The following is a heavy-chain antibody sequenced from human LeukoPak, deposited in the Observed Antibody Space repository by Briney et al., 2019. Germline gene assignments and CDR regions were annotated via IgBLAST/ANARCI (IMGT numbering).Heavy chain of an antibody. J-gene: IGHJ4*02. CDR2: IYTSGST. CDR1: GGSISSYY. V-gene: IGHV4-4*08. D-gene: IGHD3-9*01. CDR3: ARVAGIAPIFWAYYFDY. Sequence: SETLSLTCTVSGGSISSYYWSWIRQPPGKGLEWIGRIYTSGSTNYNPSLKSRVTISVDTSKNQFSLKLSSVTAADTAVYYCARVAGIAPIFWAYYFDYWGQGTLVTVSS.